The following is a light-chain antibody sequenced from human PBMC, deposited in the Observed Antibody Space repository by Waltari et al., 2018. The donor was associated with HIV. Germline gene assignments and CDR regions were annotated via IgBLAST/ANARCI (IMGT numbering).Light chain of an antibody. J-gene: IGLJ2*01. V-gene: IGLV1-40*01. CDR2: GNT. CDR3: QSYDSSLSASV. Sequence: QSVLTQPPSVSGAPGQRVTISCTGSRSNIGAGYDVHWYQQLPGTAPKLLIYGNTNRPSGVPDRFSGSKSGTSASLAITGLQAEDEADYYCQSYDSSLSASVVGEGTKLTVL. CDR1: RSNIGAGYD.